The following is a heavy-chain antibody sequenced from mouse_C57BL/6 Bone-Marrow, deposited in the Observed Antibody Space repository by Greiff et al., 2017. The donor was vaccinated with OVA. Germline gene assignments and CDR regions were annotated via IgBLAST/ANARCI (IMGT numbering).Heavy chain of an antibody. CDR2: INPYNGDT. CDR3: ARKDDSRAWCAY. J-gene: IGHJ3*01. V-gene: IGHV1-20*01. D-gene: IGHD2-4*01. CDR1: GYSFTGYF. Sequence: VQLQQSGPELVKPGDSVKISCKASGYSFTGYFMNWVMQSHGKSLEWIGRINPYNGDTFYNQKFKGKATLTVDKSSSTAHMELRSLTSEDSAVDYCARKDDSRAWCAYWGHGTLVTFSA.